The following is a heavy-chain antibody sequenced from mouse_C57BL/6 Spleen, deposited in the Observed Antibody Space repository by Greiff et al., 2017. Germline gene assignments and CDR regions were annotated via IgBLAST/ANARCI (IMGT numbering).Heavy chain of an antibody. CDR1: GFTFSDYG. CDR2: ISSGSSTI. CDR3: ARVERWGYYAKGG. J-gene: IGHJ4*01. V-gene: IGHV5-17*01. D-gene: IGHD2-3*01. Sequence: EVQLVESGRGLVKPGASLKLSCAASGFTFSDYGMHWVRQAPEKGLEWVAYISSGSSTIYYADTVKGRCTIFRDNDKNTLLLQMTSLRSEDTAMYYCARVERWGYYAKGGRGQGTSVSVAT.